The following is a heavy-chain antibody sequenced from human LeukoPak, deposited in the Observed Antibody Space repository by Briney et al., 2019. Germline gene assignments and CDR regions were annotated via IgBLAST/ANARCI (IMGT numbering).Heavy chain of an antibody. Sequence: GGSLRLSCAASGFTVSSYYMSWVRQAPGKGLEWVSVIYSGGSTYYADSVKGRFTISRDNSKNTLYLQMNSLRAEDTAVYYCARLSGGSFDYWGLRTLVTVSS. J-gene: IGHJ4*02. CDR2: IYSGGST. CDR3: ARLSGGSFDY. V-gene: IGHV3-53*01. CDR1: GFTVSSYY. D-gene: IGHD2-15*01.